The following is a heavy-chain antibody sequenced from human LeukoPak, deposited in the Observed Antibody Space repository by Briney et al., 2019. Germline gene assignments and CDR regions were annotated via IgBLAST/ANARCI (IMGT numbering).Heavy chain of an antibody. V-gene: IGHV4-38-2*02. CDR2: IYHSGST. D-gene: IGHD6-6*01. J-gene: IGHJ3*02. CDR1: GYSISSGYY. Sequence: SETLSLTCTVSGYSISSGYYWGWIRPPPGKGLEWIGSIYHSGSTYYNPSLKSRVTISVDTSKNQFSLKLSSVTAADTAVYYCARDQGYSSSSGRAFDIWGQGTMVTVSS. CDR3: ARDQGYSSSSGRAFDI.